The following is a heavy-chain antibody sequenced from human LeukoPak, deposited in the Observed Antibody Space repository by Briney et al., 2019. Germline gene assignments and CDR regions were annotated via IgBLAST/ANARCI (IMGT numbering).Heavy chain of an antibody. Sequence: SGPTLVKPTQTLTLTCTFSGFSLTTNGVGVGWFRQPPGKALEWLALIYWDDDKRYSPSLKSRLTITKDTSKNQVVLIMTNMDPVDTATYYCAHLPVIRGIIINWFDPWGQGTLVTVSS. CDR3: AHLPVIRGIIINWFDP. V-gene: IGHV2-5*02. CDR2: IYWDDDK. D-gene: IGHD3-10*01. J-gene: IGHJ5*02. CDR1: GFSLTTNGVG.